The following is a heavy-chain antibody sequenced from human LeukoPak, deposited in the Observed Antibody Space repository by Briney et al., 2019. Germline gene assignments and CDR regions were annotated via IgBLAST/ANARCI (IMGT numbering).Heavy chain of an antibody. V-gene: IGHV3-7*01. J-gene: IGHJ4*02. D-gene: IGHD6-13*01. CDR3: TQNLVAAAGDH. CDR2: IKPDGSVG. CDR1: GFTFSSYW. Sequence: GGSLRLSCAASGFTFSSYWMTWVRQAPGKGLEWVANIKPDGSVGYYVDSVRGRFIISRDSAGNSLYLQMNSLRVEDTAVYYCTQNLVAAAGDHWGQGTLLIVS.